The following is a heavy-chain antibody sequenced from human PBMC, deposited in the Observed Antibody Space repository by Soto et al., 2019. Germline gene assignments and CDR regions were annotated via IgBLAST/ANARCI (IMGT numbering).Heavy chain of an antibody. CDR3: ARFARRVVVNFHYFDY. CDR2: IYYSGST. CDR1: GGSISRSSHY. D-gene: IGHD3-22*01. J-gene: IGHJ4*02. Sequence: SETLSLTCTVSGGSISRSSHYWVLIRQPPGKGLEWIGSIYYSGSTYYNPSLKSRVTISVDTSKNQFSLKLSSVTAADTAVYYCARFARRVVVNFHYFDYWGQGTLVT. V-gene: IGHV4-39*01.